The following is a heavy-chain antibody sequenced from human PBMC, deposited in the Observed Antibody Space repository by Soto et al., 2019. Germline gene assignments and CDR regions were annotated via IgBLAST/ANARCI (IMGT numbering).Heavy chain of an antibody. CDR2: TNAGNGNT. Sequence: ASVKVSCKASGYTFTSYDMHWVRQAPGQRLEWMGWTNAGNGNTKYSQRFQGRVTITRDTSASTAYMDLSSLRSEDTAVYYCARGIAVPVDPDYWGQGTLVTVSS. CDR3: ARGIAVPVDPDY. CDR1: GYTFTSYD. V-gene: IGHV1-3*01. D-gene: IGHD6-19*01. J-gene: IGHJ4*02.